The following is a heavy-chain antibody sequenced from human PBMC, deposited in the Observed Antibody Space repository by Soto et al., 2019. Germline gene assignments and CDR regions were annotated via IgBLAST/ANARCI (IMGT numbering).Heavy chain of an antibody. V-gene: IGHV3-73*01. J-gene: IGHJ5*02. D-gene: IGHD6-13*01. CDR1: GFTFSGSA. CDR2: IRSKANSYAT. Sequence: GGSLRLSCAASGFTFSGSAMHWVRQASGKGLEWVGRIRSKANSYATAYAASVKGRFTTSRDDSKNTAYLQMNSLKTEDTAVYYCTNTPFIAAAGPFDPWGQGTLVTVSS. CDR3: TNTPFIAAAGPFDP.